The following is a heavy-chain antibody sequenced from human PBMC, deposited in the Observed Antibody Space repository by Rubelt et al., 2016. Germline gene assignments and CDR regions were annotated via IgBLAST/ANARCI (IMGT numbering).Heavy chain of an antibody. V-gene: IGHV4-34*12. CDR3: ARRPLLYYFDY. Sequence: QVQLQQWGAGLLKPSETLSLSCGIYGGSFSSNYWNWIRQSPGKGLEWIGEIIHSGSTNYNPSLESRGTISLDTSNNEFALKFTSGTAADTAVYYCARRPLLYYFDYWGQGSLVIVSS. CDR2: IIHSGST. CDR1: GGSFSSNY. J-gene: IGHJ4*02. D-gene: IGHD2-8*02.